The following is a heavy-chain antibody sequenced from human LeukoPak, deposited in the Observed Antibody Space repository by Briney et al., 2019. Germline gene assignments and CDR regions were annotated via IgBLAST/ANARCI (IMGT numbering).Heavy chain of an antibody. D-gene: IGHD3-10*01. Sequence: SQTLSLTCTLSGGSISSGDYYWSWIRQPPGKGLEWIGYIYHSGSTYYNPSLKSRVTISVDTSKNQFSLKLSSVTAADTAVYHCARGDDYYGSVYGMDVWGKETTVSVSS. CDR3: ARGDDYYGSVYGMDV. CDR1: GGSISSGDYY. J-gene: IGHJ6*04. CDR2: IYHSGST. V-gene: IGHV4-30-4*01.